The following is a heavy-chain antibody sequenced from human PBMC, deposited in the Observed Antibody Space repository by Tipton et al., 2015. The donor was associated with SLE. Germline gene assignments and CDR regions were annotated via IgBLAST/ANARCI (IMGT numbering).Heavy chain of an antibody. CDR2: IYYTGNT. CDR1: GGSMSYHY. V-gene: IGHV4-59*11. J-gene: IGHJ3*01. D-gene: IGHD2-2*01. CDR3: ARMGLCTTTTCNEGAFDV. Sequence: GLVKPSETLSLTCAVSGGSMSYHYWSWIRQPPGKGLEWIGYIYYTGNTNYNPSLKSRVTMSVDTSKSQFSLKLTFVSAADTAIYYCARMGLCTTTTCNEGAFDVWGQGSMVTVSS.